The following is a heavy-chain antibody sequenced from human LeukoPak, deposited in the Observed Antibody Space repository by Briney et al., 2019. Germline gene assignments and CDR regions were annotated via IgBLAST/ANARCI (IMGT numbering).Heavy chain of an antibody. V-gene: IGHV4-34*01. CDR2: INHSGST. CDR1: GGAFSGYY. CDR3: ARDEVGPFDY. J-gene: IGHJ4*02. D-gene: IGHD1-26*01. Sequence: SETLSLTCAVYGGAFSGYYWSWIRQPPGKGLEWIGEINHSGSTNYNPSLKSRVTISVDTSKNKFSLQLRSVTAADTGVYSCARDEVGPFDYWGQGTLVTVSS.